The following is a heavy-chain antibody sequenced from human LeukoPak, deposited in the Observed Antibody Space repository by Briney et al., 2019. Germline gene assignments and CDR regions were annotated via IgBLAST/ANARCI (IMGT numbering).Heavy chain of an antibody. J-gene: IGHJ4*02. CDR3: ASAGASSGYSPLHY. D-gene: IGHD3-22*01. CDR1: GGPISNYY. V-gene: IGHV4-59*01. Sequence: SETLSLTCTVSGGPISNYYWSWIRQPPGKGLECIGYIYHTGSTSYNPSLKSRVTISVDTSKNQFSLKLSSVTGADTAVYYCASAGASSGYSPLHYWGQGTLVTVSS. CDR2: IYHTGST.